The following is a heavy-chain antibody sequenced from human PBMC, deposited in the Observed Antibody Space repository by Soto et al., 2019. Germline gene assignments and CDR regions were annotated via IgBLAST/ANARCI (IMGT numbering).Heavy chain of an antibody. CDR1: GGTFSSYA. Sequence: ASVKVSCKASGGTFSSYAISWVRQAPGQGLEWMGGIIPIFGTANYAQKFQGRVTITADESTSTAYMELSSLRSEDMAVYYCASGKLYCSGGSCYSWWFDPWGQGTLVTVSS. CDR2: IIPIFGTA. V-gene: IGHV1-69*13. D-gene: IGHD2-15*01. CDR3: ASGKLYCSGGSCYSWWFDP. J-gene: IGHJ5*02.